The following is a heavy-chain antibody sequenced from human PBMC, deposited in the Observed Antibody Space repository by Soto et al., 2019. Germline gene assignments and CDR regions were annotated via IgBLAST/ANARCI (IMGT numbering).Heavy chain of an antibody. J-gene: IGHJ4*02. D-gene: IGHD6-13*01. CDR3: VKGGASYTSCWYAN. Sequence: VELLESGGGLVQPGGSPTLSCAASGFSFSNYAMHWVRQAPGKGLEWVSTIKDSGDSTYYLDSVRGRFTISRDYSRNTLYLQMTSLRAEDTALYHCVKGGASYTSCWYANWGQGILVTVSS. V-gene: IGHV3-23*01. CDR2: IKDSGDST. CDR1: GFSFSNYA.